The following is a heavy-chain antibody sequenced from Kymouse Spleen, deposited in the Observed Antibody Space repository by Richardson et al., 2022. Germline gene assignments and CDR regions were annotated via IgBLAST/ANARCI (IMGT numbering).Heavy chain of an antibody. D-gene: IGHD2-21*02. V-gene: IGHV4-34*01. CDR3: ARFVVVTVYFDY. CDR1: GGSFSGYY. J-gene: IGHJ4*02. CDR2: INHSGST. Sequence: QVQLQQWGAGLLKPSETLSLTCAVYGGSFSGYYWSWIRQPPGKGLEWIGEINHSGSTNYNPSLKSRVTISVDTSKNQFSLKLSSVTAADTAVYYCARFVVVTVYFDYWGQGTLVTVSS.